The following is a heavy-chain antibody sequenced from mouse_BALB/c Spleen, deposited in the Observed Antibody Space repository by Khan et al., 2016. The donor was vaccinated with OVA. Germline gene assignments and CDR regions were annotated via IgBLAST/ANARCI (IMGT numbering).Heavy chain of an antibody. Sequence: VQLKQSGAELVKPGASVKLSCTASGFNIKDTYMHWVKQRPEQGPEWIGRIDPANGDIKYDPKFQDKATITADTSSNTAYLQVNSLTSEDTAVYYCATLEGYPFAYWGQGTLVSVSA. CDR2: IDPANGDI. V-gene: IGHV14-3*02. CDR3: ATLEGYPFAY. J-gene: IGHJ3*01. CDR1: GFNIKDTY. D-gene: IGHD2-2*01.